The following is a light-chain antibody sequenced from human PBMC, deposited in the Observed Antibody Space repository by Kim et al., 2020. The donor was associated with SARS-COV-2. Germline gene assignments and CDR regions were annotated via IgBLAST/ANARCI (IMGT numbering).Light chain of an antibody. J-gene: IGLJ3*02. CDR3: QSDDGSSWV. Sequence: NFMLTQPHSVSESPGKTVTISCTRSSGSIASNYVQWYQQRPGSAPTTVIYDDNRRPSGVPDRFSGSIDSSSNSASLTISGLKTDDEADYYCQSDDGSSWVFGGGTKLTVL. CDR2: DDN. V-gene: IGLV6-57*03. CDR1: SGSIASNY.